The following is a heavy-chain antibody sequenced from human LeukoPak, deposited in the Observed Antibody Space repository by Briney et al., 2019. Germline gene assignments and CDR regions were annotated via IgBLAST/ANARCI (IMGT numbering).Heavy chain of an antibody. CDR1: GFTFSSYW. D-gene: IGHD6-13*01. Sequence: PGGSLRLSCAASGFTFSSYWMSWVRQAPGKGLEWVANIKQDGSEKYYVDSVKGRFTISRDNAKNSLYLQMNSLRAEDTAVYYCARSSSSWPPSFDYWGQGTLVTVSS. V-gene: IGHV3-7*04. CDR2: IKQDGSEK. J-gene: IGHJ4*02. CDR3: ARSSSSWPPSFDY.